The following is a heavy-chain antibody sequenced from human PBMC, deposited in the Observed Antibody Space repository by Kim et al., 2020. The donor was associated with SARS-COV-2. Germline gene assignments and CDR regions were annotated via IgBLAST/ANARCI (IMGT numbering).Heavy chain of an antibody. Sequence: ASVKVSCKASGYSFTNFDINWVRQATGQGLEWLGWMNPNSGNTGYAQKFQGRVTMTRDTSISTAYMEMNSLRSDDTAVCYCVRGQRSQVAVMIYILRSYYFDLWGQGTLVTVTS. CDR1: GYSFTNFD. CDR2: MNPNSGNT. CDR3: VRGQRSQVAVMIYILRSYYFDL. V-gene: IGHV1-8*01. D-gene: IGHD2-21*01. J-gene: IGHJ4*02.